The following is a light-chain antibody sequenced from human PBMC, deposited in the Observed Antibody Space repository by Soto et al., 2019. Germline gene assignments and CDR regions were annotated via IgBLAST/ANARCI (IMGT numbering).Light chain of an antibody. CDR2: EVS. J-gene: IGLJ3*02. Sequence: QSALTPPASVSGSPGQSITISCTGTSSDVGGYNYVSWYQQHPGTAPKLLIYEVSHRPSGVSNRISGSKSGNTASLTISWRQAEDEADDYCSSYTSSSTLGVFGGGTKVTVL. V-gene: IGLV2-14*01. CDR1: SSDVGGYNY. CDR3: SSYTSSSTLGV.